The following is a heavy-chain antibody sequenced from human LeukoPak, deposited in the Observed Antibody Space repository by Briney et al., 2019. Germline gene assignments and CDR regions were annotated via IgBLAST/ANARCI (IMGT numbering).Heavy chain of an antibody. V-gene: IGHV4-59*01. Sequence: PSETLSLTCSVSGGSISSYYWSWIRQPPGKGLEWIGYIYYSGSTKYNPSLKSRVTILLDTSKNQSSLKLSSVTAADPAVYYCARGGVNWNYDYWGQGTLVTVSS. J-gene: IGHJ4*02. CDR1: GGSISSYY. CDR3: ARGGVNWNYDY. D-gene: IGHD1-7*01. CDR2: IYYSGST.